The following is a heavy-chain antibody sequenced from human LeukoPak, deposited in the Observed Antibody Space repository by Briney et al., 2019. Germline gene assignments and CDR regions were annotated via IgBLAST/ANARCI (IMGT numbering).Heavy chain of an antibody. CDR1: GFTFSDYY. CDR3: ARGGGDYYMDV. D-gene: IGHD3-10*01. CDR2: INHSGST. Sequence: GSLRLSCAASGFTFSDYYMSWIRQPPGKGLEWIGEINHSGSTNYNPSLKSRVTISVDTSKNQFSLKLNSVTAADTAVYYCARGGGDYYMDVWDKGTTVTVSS. V-gene: IGHV4-34*01. J-gene: IGHJ6*03.